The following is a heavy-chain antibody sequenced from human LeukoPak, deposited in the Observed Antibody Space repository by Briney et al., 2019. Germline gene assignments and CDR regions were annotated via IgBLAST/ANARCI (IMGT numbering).Heavy chain of an antibody. CDR3: ARHMYSGRYYGTDY. V-gene: IGHV4-59*08. CDR1: GGSISSYY. J-gene: IGHJ4*02. CDR2: IYDSGST. D-gene: IGHD1-26*01. Sequence: SETLSLTCTVSGGSISSYYWSWIRQPPGKGLEWFGYIYDSGSTNYNPSLKSRVTISVDTSKNQFSLKLSSVTAADTAVYYCARHMYSGRYYGTDYWGQGTLVTVSS.